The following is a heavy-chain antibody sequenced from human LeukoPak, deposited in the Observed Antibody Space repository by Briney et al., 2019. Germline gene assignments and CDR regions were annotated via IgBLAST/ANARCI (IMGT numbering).Heavy chain of an antibody. V-gene: IGHV3-7*01. CDR3: AKGVGV. Sequence: GGSQRLSCVASGFAFPSYWMTWVRQAPGKGLEWVANIKEDGSEKYYVDSVKGRFTISRDNARNSLFLQMNSLRAEDTAVYYCAKGVGVWGKGTTVTISS. J-gene: IGHJ6*04. CDR2: IKEDGSEK. CDR1: GFAFPSYW.